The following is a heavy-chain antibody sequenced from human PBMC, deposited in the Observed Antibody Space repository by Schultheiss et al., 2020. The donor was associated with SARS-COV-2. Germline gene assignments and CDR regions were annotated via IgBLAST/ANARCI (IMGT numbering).Heavy chain of an antibody. CDR1: GFTFSSYG. V-gene: IGHV3-23*01. CDR2: IAAMGT. D-gene: IGHD2-15*01. Sequence: GESLKISCAASGFTFSSYGMHWVRQAPGKGLEWVATIAAMGTFYTDSVKGRFTISRDNSKNTLFLQMNSLRAEDTAVYYCAKDRYCRGGTCLRSYFDYWGQGTLVTVSS. CDR3: AKDRYCRGGTCLRSYFDY. J-gene: IGHJ4*02.